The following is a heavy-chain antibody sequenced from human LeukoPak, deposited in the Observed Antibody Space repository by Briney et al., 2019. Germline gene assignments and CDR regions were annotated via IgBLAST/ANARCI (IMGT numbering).Heavy chain of an antibody. V-gene: IGHV4-59*01. Sequence: SETLSLTCTVSGDSISTYYWSWIRQPPGKGLEWVGYIYYSGTTNYNPSLKSRLTISVDTSKKQFSLKLSSVTAADTAVYYCARGGPSYYGSGSPFDYWGQGTLVTISS. CDR1: GDSISTYY. CDR3: ARGGPSYYGSGSPFDY. CDR2: IYYSGTT. D-gene: IGHD3-10*01. J-gene: IGHJ4*02.